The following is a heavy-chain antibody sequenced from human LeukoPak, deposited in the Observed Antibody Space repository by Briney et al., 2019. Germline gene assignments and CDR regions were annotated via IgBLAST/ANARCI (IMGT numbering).Heavy chain of an antibody. CDR1: GYTFTSYY. CDR2: INPSGGST. Sequence: GASVKVSCKASGYTFTSYYMHWVRQAPGQGLEWMGIINPSGGSTSDAQKFQGRVTMTRDTSTSTVYMELSSLRSEDTAVYYCARDLRYSSSWYGSFDYWGQGTLVTVSS. J-gene: IGHJ4*02. D-gene: IGHD6-13*01. CDR3: ARDLRYSSSWYGSFDY. V-gene: IGHV1-46*01.